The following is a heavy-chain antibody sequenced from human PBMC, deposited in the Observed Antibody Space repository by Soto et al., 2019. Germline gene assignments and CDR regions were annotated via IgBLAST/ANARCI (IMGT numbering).Heavy chain of an antibody. Sequence: QVQLVQSGAEVKKPGSSVKVSCKASGGTFSSYAISWVRQAPGQGLEWMGGIIPIFGTANYAQKFQGRVTITADESTSPAYMELSSLRSEDTAVYYCARGQVTIFGVAPTDYDGMDVWGQGTTVTVSS. V-gene: IGHV1-69*01. D-gene: IGHD3-3*01. CDR3: ARGQVTIFGVAPTDYDGMDV. J-gene: IGHJ6*02. CDR1: GGTFSSYA. CDR2: IIPIFGTA.